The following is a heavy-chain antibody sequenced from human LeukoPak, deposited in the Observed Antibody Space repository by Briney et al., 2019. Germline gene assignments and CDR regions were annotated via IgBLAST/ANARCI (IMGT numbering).Heavy chain of an antibody. CDR2: ITISSSII. D-gene: IGHD3-16*01. CDR1: GFTFSSYE. Sequence: GGSLRLSCAASGFTFSSYEMNWVRQAPGKGLEWVSSITISSSIIYYADSVKGRFTISRDNAKNSLFLQMNSLRAEDTAVYYCARDLPDDYSPDYWGQGTLVSVSS. J-gene: IGHJ4*02. CDR3: ARDLPDDYSPDY. V-gene: IGHV3-21*01.